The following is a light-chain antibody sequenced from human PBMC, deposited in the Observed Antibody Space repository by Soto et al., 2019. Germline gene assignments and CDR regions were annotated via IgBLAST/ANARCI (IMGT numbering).Light chain of an antibody. Sequence: EIVLTQSPGTLSLSLGERATLSCRATQSVTSSYLAWYQQKPGQAPRLLIYGASTRATGLPDRFSGSGSGTDFSLTVTRLEREDFAVYYCQHYGGSMYSFGQGTKLEIK. CDR3: QHYGGSMYS. V-gene: IGKV3-20*01. CDR1: QSVTSSY. J-gene: IGKJ2*03. CDR2: GAS.